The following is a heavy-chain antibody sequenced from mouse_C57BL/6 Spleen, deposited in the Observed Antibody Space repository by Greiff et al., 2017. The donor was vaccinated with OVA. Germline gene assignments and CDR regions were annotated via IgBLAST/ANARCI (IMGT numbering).Heavy chain of an antibody. D-gene: IGHD1-1*01. CDR3: ARRVCTTVVAPFDY. V-gene: IGHV8-12*01. CDR2: ISWVDDK. J-gene: IGHJ2*01. Sequence: QVTLKEAGPGILQSSQTLSLTCSFSGFSLSTSGMGVSWIRQPSGKGLEWLAHISWVDDKRYNPSLKSRLTISKDTSRNQVFLKITSVDTADTATYYCARRVCTTVVAPFDYWGQGTTLTVSS. CDR1: GFSLSTSGMG.